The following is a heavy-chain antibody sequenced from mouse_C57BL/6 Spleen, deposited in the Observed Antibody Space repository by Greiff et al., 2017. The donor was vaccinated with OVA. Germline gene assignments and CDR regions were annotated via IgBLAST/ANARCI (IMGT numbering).Heavy chain of an antibody. V-gene: IGHV1-69*01. CDR1: GYTFTSYW. Sequence: QVQLQQPGAELVMPGASVKLSCKASGYTFTSYWMHWVKQRAGQGLEWIGEIDPSDSYTNYNQKFKGKSTLTVDKSSSTAYMQLSSLTSEDSAVYYCARYDSNDVSFAYWGQGTLVTVAA. J-gene: IGHJ3*01. CDR2: IDPSDSYT. D-gene: IGHD2-12*01. CDR3: ARYDSNDVSFAY.